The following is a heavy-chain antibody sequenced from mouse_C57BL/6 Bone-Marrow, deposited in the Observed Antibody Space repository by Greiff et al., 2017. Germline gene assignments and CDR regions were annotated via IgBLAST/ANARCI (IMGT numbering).Heavy chain of an antibody. CDR1: GYTFTSYW. Sequence: VQLQPSGAELAKPGASVKLSCKASGYTFTSYWLHWVKQRPGQGLEWIGYINPRSGYTKYNQKFKDKATLTADHSSSTASMQLRSLTYEDPAVYYCASPYYNGSRKGYFGVWGTKTTDTVSS. CDR2: INPRSGYT. V-gene: IGHV1-7*01. CDR3: ASPYYNGSRKGYFGV. J-gene: IGHJ1*03. D-gene: IGHD1-1*01.